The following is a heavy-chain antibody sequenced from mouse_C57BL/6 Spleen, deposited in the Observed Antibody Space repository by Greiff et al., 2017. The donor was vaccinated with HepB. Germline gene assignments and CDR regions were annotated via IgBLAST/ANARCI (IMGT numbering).Heavy chain of an antibody. CDR2: IYPGDGDT. Sequence: VHLVESGAELVKPGASVKISCKASGYAFSSYWMNWVKQRPGKGLEWIGQIYPGDGDTNYNGKFKGKATLTADKSSSTAYMQLSSLTSEDSAVYFCACYDYDGDYYAMDYWGQGTSVTVSS. V-gene: IGHV1-80*01. J-gene: IGHJ4*01. D-gene: IGHD2-4*01. CDR3: ACYDYDGDYYAMDY. CDR1: GYAFSSYW.